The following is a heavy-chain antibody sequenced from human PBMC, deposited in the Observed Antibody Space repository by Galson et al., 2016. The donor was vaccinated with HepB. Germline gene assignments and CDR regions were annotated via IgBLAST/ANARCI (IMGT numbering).Heavy chain of an antibody. CDR2: ISYHGSTK. CDR3: AKAMIATSGRGNFDF. D-gene: IGHD6-13*01. V-gene: IGHV3-30*18. J-gene: IGHJ4*02. Sequence: SLRLSCAASGFTFSSFGMHWVRQAPGKGLEWVSFISYHGSTKYYADSVKGRFTISRDNSKNTLSLLMNSLRAEDTAVYYCAKAMIATSGRGNFDFWGQGTLVTVSS. CDR1: GFTFSSFG.